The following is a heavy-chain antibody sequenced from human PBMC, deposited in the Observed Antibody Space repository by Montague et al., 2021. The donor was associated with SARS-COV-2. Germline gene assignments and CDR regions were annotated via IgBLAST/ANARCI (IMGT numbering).Heavy chain of an antibody. CDR1: GGSISSYY. CDR3: ARELIVYDYVWGSYRPYGMDV. J-gene: IGHJ6*02. Sequence: SETLSLTCTVSGGSISSYYWSWIRQPAGKGLEWIGRIYTSGSTNYNPSLKSRVTMSVDTSKNQFSLKLSSVTAADTAVYYCARELIVYDYVWGSYRPYGMDVWGQGTTVTVSS. V-gene: IGHV4-4*07. CDR2: IYTSGST. D-gene: IGHD3-16*02.